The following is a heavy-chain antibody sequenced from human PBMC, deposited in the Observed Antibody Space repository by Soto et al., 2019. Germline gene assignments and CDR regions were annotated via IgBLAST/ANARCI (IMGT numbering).Heavy chain of an antibody. Sequence: EVQLVESGGGLVQPGGSLRLSCAASGFTFSGSWMHWVRQAPGKGLAWVSRINGDGSGTSYADFVKGRFTISSDDAKNTLFLQMNGLRAEDTAVDYCARGIFGSGTANDYWGQGTLVTVSS. CDR1: GFTFSGSW. CDR3: ARGIFGSGTANDY. V-gene: IGHV3-74*01. D-gene: IGHD3-10*01. J-gene: IGHJ4*02. CDR2: INGDGSGT.